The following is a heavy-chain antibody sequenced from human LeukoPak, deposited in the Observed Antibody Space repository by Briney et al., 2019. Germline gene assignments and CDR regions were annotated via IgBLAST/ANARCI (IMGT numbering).Heavy chain of an antibody. CDR1: GFTFSSYW. Sequence: GRSLRLSCAASGFTFSSYWMHWVRQAPGKGLVWVSRINGDGSSTTYADSVKGRFTISRDNAKNTLYLQMNSLRAEDTAAYYCARQYSYGLDYWGQGTLVTVSS. D-gene: IGHD5-18*01. J-gene: IGHJ4*02. CDR3: ARQYSYGLDY. V-gene: IGHV3-74*01. CDR2: INGDGSST.